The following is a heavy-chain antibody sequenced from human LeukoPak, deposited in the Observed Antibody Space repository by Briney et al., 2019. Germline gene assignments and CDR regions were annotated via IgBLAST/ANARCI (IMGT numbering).Heavy chain of an antibody. CDR2: IYYSGST. CDR1: GGSISSSSYY. D-gene: IGHD4-11*01. J-gene: IGHJ4*02. V-gene: IGHV4-39*01. Sequence: SETLSLTCTVSGGSISSSSYYWGWIRQPPGKGLEWIGSIYYSGSTYYNPSLKSRVTISVDTSKNQFSLKLSSVTAADTAVYYCARHEDHSNYPVDYWGQGTLVTVSS. CDR3: ARHEDHSNYPVDY.